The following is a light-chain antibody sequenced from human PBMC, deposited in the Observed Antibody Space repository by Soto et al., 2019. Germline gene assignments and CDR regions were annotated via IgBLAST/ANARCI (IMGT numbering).Light chain of an antibody. V-gene: IGKV3-20*01. Sequence: EIVLTQSPGTLSLSPGERATLSCRASQSVSASYYLAWYQQKPGQAPRLLIYGTSTRATGIPDRFSGSGSGTDFPLTISRLEPEDFAVYYCQHYGNFPPWTFGQGTKVEIK. CDR3: QHYGNFPPWT. J-gene: IGKJ1*01. CDR1: QSVSASYY. CDR2: GTS.